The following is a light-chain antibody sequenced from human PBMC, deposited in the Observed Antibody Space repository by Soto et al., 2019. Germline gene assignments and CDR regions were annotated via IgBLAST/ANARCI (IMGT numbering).Light chain of an antibody. CDR1: QSISSY. J-gene: IGKJ1*01. Sequence: DIQMTQSPSSLSASVRDRVTITCRASQSISSYLNWYQQKPGKAPKLLIYAASSLQSGVPSRFSGSGSGTDFTLTVSSLQPEDFATYFCQQSYSTARTFGQGTKVDIK. V-gene: IGKV1-39*01. CDR3: QQSYSTART. CDR2: AAS.